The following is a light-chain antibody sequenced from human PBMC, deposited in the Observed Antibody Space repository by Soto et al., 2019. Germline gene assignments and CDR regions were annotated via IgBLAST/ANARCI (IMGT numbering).Light chain of an antibody. CDR2: DAS. CDR3: QQYDSSPWT. J-gene: IGKJ1*01. Sequence: ETVLTQSPGTLSLSPGERATLSCRANQSVSRNYLAWYQQKPGQAPRLLIYDASNRATGIPDRFSGSGSGTDFTLTISRLEPDDFAVYFCQQYDSSPWTFGQGTKVDIK. V-gene: IGKV3-20*01. CDR1: QSVSRNY.